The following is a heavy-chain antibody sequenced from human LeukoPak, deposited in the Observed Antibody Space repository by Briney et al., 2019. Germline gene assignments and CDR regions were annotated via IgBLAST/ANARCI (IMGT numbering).Heavy chain of an antibody. CDR3: AKPKYSSSSLRDYYYYYMDV. CDR1: GFTFSSYG. Sequence: GGSLRLSCAASGFTFSSYGMHWVRQAPGKGLEWVAFIRYDGSNKYYADSVKGRFTISRDNSKNTLYLQMNSLRAEDTAVYYCAKPKYSSSSLRDYYYYYMDVWGKGTTVTVSS. CDR2: IRYDGSNK. V-gene: IGHV3-30*02. D-gene: IGHD6-6*01. J-gene: IGHJ6*03.